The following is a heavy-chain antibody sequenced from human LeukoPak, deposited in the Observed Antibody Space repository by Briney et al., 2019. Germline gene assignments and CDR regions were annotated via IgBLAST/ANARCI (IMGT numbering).Heavy chain of an antibody. D-gene: IGHD6-13*01. V-gene: IGHV3-9*01. Sequence: GGSLRLSCAASGFTFDDYAMHWVRQARGKGLEGVSGISWNSGSIGYADSVKGRFTISRDNAKNSLYLQMNSLRAEDTAVYYCANLDSSSWQNYWGQGTLVTVSS. CDR1: GFTFDDYA. J-gene: IGHJ4*02. CDR3: ANLDSSSWQNY. CDR2: ISWNSGSI.